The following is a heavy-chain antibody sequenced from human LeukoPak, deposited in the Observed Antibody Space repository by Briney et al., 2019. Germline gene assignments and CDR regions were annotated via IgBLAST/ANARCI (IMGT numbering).Heavy chain of an antibody. CDR2: IYSSGST. J-gene: IGHJ3*02. Sequence: SETLSLTCTVSGDSISTYYWTWIRQPAGKGLEWIGRIYSSGSTDYNPSLKSRVTMSVDTSKNQFSLKMRSVTAADTAVYYCARGIAAASERSFDIWGQGTMVTVSS. V-gene: IGHV4-4*07. CDR3: ARGIAAASERSFDI. D-gene: IGHD6-13*01. CDR1: GDSISTYY.